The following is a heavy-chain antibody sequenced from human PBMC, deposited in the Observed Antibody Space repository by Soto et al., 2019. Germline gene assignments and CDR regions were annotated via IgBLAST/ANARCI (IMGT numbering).Heavy chain of an antibody. J-gene: IGHJ6*04. CDR1: AYTFTNYY. D-gene: IGHD2-8*01. V-gene: IGHV1-46*01. CDR3: RGVIASPYMDV. Sequence: QVQLVQSGAEVKKPGASVKVSCEASAYTFTNYYVHWVRQAPGQGLEWMGVINPSGEGTNYAQQFQGRVTMTRDTSTNTVYVELSSLRSDDTAVYFCRGVIASPYMDVWGGGTTVTISS. CDR2: INPSGEGT.